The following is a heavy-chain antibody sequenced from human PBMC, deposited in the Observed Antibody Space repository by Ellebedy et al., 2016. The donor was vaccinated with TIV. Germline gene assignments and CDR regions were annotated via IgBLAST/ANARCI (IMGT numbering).Heavy chain of an antibody. V-gene: IGHV4-30-2*01. Sequence: SETLSLXXDVSGGSISSGGDSWNWLRQAPGKGFEWIAYIYPTGSASYNSSLRSRLVISLDKSRNNFSLKLHSVTAADTAVYYCAGQTGDYGGYRSPGPYYYWVDPWGQGLLVTVSS. D-gene: IGHD4-23*01. J-gene: IGHJ5*02. CDR3: AGQTGDYGGYRSPGPYYYWVDP. CDR2: IYPTGSA. CDR1: GGSISSGGDS.